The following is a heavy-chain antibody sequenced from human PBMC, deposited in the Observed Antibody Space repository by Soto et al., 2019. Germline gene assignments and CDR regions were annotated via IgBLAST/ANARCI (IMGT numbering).Heavy chain of an antibody. D-gene: IGHD3-9*01. J-gene: IGHJ6*02. V-gene: IGHV1-2*04. Sequence: ASVKVSCKASGYTFTGYYMHWVRQAPGQGLEWMGWINPNSGGTNYAQKFQGWVTMTRDTSISTAYMELSRLRSDDTAVYYCARERVLRYLDWFPASYYYYYGMDVWGQGTTVTVSS. CDR3: ARERVLRYLDWFPASYYYYYGMDV. CDR1: GYTFTGYY. CDR2: INPNSGGT.